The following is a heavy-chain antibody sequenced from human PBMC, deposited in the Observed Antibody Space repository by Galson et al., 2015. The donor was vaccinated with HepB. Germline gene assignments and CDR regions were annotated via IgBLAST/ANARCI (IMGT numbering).Heavy chain of an antibody. CDR2: IRIKAYGETT. D-gene: IGHD3-10*01. CDR1: GFNFGDYA. V-gene: IGHV3-49*03. J-gene: IGHJ6*02. Sequence: SLRLSCATSGFNFGDYAMSWFRQAPGTGLEWVGFIRIKAYGETTEYATPVKGRFTISRDDSKGIAYLQMNSLKTEDTAVYFCAGDIGSGTYYRGYLYYHFGMDVWGQGTTVTVSS. CDR3: AGDIGSGTYYRGYLYYHFGMDV.